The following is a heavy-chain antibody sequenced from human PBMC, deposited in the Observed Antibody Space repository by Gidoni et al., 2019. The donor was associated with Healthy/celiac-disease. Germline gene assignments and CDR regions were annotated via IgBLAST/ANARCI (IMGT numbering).Heavy chain of an antibody. CDR3: AYSSRPSYYYGMDV. D-gene: IGHD6-13*01. CDR1: GFTFSSYS. V-gene: IGHV3-21*01. CDR2: ISSSSSYI. J-gene: IGHJ6*02. Sequence: EVQLVESGGGLVKPGGSLSLSCAASGFTFSSYSMNWVRQAPGKGLEWVSSISSSSSYIYYADSVKGRFTISRDNAKNSLYLQMNSLRAEDTAVYYWAYSSRPSYYYGMDVWGQGTTVTVSS.